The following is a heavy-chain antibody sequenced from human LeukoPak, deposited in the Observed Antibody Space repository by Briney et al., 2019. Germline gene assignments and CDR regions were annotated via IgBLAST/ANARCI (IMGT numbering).Heavy chain of an antibody. CDR2: IYYSGST. CDR1: GGSISRHY. Sequence: SETLSLTCTVSGGSISRHYWSWIRQPPGKGLEWIGYIYYSGSTNYNPSLKSRVTISVHTSSKEFALKLSSVTAADTAVYYCARVTNWFDPWAQGTLLSVPS. J-gene: IGHJ5*02. CDR3: ARVTNWFDP. V-gene: IGHV4-59*11.